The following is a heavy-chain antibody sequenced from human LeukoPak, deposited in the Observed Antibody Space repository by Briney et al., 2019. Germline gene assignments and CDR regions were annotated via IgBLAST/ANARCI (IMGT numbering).Heavy chain of an antibody. Sequence: SETLSLTCTVSGYSISSGYYWGWIRQPPGKGLEWIGSIYHSGSTYYNPSLKSRVTISVDTSKNQFSLKLSSVTAADTAVYYCALASGSDAINDWGQGTLVTVSS. D-gene: IGHD1-14*01. CDR1: GYSISSGYY. CDR2: IYHSGST. V-gene: IGHV4-38-2*02. J-gene: IGHJ4*02. CDR3: ALASGSDAIND.